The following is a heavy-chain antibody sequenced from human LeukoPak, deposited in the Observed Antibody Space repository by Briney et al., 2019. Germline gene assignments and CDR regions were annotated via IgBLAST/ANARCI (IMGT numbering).Heavy chain of an antibody. CDR3: ASGPARRSPLDF. D-gene: IGHD2-2*01. J-gene: IGHJ4*02. CDR2: IRQDGTEK. Sequence: GGSLRLSCAASGFTVSSNYMSWVRQAPGKGLEWVANIRQDGTEKYYVDSVKGRFTISRDNAKNSLYLQMNSLRAEDTAVYYCASGPARRSPLDFWGRGTLVTVSS. CDR1: GFTVSSNY. V-gene: IGHV3-7*01.